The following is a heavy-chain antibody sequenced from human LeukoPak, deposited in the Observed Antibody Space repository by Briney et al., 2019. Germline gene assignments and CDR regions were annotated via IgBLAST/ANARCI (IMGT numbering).Heavy chain of an antibody. Sequence: PGGSLRLSCAASGFTFSDYYMSWIRQAPGKGLEWVSYISSSGSTIYYADSVRGRFTISRDNAKNSLYLQMNSLRAEDTAVYYCARASSAPIDDYYYYGMDVWGQGTTVTVSS. CDR2: ISSSGSTI. CDR3: ARASSAPIDDYYYYGMDV. D-gene: IGHD3-22*01. J-gene: IGHJ6*02. V-gene: IGHV3-11*04. CDR1: GFTFSDYY.